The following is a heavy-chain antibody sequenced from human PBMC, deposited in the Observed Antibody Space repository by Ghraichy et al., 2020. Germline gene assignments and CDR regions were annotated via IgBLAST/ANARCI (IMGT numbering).Heavy chain of an antibody. V-gene: IGHV4-34*01. J-gene: IGHJ5*02. D-gene: IGHD3-10*01. CDR1: GGSFSPYY. CDR3: ARVYYGSGSGFDP. CDR2: ISHSGST. Sequence: SQTLSLTCAVYGGSFSPYYWSWIRQPPGKGLQWIGEISHSGSTNHNPSLKSRVTLSVDTSKNQVSLKLRSVTAADTAVYYCARVYYGSGSGFDPWGQGTLVTVSS.